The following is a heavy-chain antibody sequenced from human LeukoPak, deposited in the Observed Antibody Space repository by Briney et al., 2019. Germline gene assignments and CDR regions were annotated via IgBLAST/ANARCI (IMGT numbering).Heavy chain of an antibody. CDR3: ARISDHNWYFDL. Sequence: ASVKVSCKASGYPFTTYNINWVRKATGQGLEWMGWMNPSSGYTGYSQKFQGRVTMTRNTSITTAYMELSSLRSEGTAVYYCARISDHNWYFDLWGRGTLVTVSS. J-gene: IGHJ2*01. D-gene: IGHD1-14*01. CDR2: MNPSSGYT. V-gene: IGHV1-8*01. CDR1: GYPFTTYN.